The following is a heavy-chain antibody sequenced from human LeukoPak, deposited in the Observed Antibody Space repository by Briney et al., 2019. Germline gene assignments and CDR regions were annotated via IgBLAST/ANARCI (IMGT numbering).Heavy chain of an antibody. D-gene: IGHD3-10*01. CDR2: IDSSSSHI. CDR3: AIAQKLIGEFDY. J-gene: IGHJ4*02. Sequence: GGSLRLSCAASGFTFSSYSINWVRQAPGKGLEWVSSIDSSSSHIYYADSLKGRFTISRDNAKNSLYLQMNSLRAEDTAVYYCAIAQKLIGEFDYWGQGTLVTVSS. CDR1: GFTFSSYS. V-gene: IGHV3-21*01.